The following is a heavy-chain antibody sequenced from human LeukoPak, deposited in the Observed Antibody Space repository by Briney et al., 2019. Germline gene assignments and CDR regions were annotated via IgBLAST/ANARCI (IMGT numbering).Heavy chain of an antibody. D-gene: IGHD3-10*01. CDR3: ARIITLVRGVHN. Sequence: GESLKISCEGSGYSFTSYWIALVRQMPGRGLEWMGIIYPGDSHTIYSPSFQGQVTISADKSISTAYLQWSSLKASDTAMYYCARIITLVRGVHNWGQGTLVTVSS. CDR1: GYSFTSYW. V-gene: IGHV5-51*01. J-gene: IGHJ4*02. CDR2: IYPGDSHT.